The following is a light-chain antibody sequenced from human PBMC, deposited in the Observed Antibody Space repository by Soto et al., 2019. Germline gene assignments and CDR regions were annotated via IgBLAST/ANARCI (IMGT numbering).Light chain of an antibody. CDR2: DVS. Sequence: QSALTQPASVSGSPGQSITISWTGTSSDVGGYNYVSWYQQHPGKAPKLMIYDVSNRPSGVSNRFSGSKSGNTASLTISGLQAEDEADYYCNSYTSSSTLYVFGTGTKVTVL. CDR1: SSDVGGYNY. V-gene: IGLV2-14*01. J-gene: IGLJ1*01. CDR3: NSYTSSSTLYV.